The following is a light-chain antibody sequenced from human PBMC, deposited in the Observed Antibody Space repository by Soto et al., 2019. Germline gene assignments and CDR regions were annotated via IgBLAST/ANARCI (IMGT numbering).Light chain of an antibody. Sequence: SYELTQPPSVSVSPGQTARITCSGDALPKKFASWYQQKSGQAPLLVIYDDSRRPSGIPERFSGSSSGTVATLTVTEAQVEDEADYYCDSLDHSGNIMVFGGGPKLTVL. V-gene: IGLV3-10*01. CDR3: DSLDHSGNIMV. CDR2: DDS. J-gene: IGLJ2*01. CDR1: ALPKKF.